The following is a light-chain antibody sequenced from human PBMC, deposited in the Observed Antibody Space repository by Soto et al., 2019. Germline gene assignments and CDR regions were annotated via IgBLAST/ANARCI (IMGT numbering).Light chain of an antibody. CDR3: SSYTSSSTLYV. Sequence: QSALTQLASVSGSPRQSITISCTGASSDVGGYTYVSWYQQHPGKAPKLMIYEVNNRPSGVSHRFSGSKSGNTASLTISGLQAEDEADYYCSSYTSSSTLYVFGTGTKVTVL. J-gene: IGLJ1*01. CDR2: EVN. V-gene: IGLV2-14*01. CDR1: SSDVGGYTY.